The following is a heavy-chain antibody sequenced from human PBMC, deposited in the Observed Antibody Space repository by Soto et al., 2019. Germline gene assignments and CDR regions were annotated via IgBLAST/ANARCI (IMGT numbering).Heavy chain of an antibody. V-gene: IGHV6-1*01. Sequence: QTLSLTCAISGDSVSSSSAAWSWIRQSPSRGLEWLGRTYYRSKWIHEYAVSMESRITINPDTSKKQFSLQLYSVTPEDTAVYYCAGVVWFRGMDVWGQGTPVTVSS. CDR2: TYYRSKWIH. CDR3: AGVVWFRGMDV. CDR1: GDSVSSSSAA. J-gene: IGHJ6*02. D-gene: IGHD3-16*01.